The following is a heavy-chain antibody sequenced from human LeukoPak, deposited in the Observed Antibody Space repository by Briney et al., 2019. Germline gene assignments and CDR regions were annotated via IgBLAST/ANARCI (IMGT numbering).Heavy chain of an antibody. J-gene: IGHJ5*02. CDR3: ARVAGWHWFDP. CDR1: GFTFSSYD. V-gene: IGHV3-23*01. Sequence: GGALRLSCAAPGFTFSSYDMTWVRQAPGRGLEWVSSIRPSGDNTYYGDSVKGRFTISRDNSKNTVYLQMNNMRVDDTAVYYCARVAGWHWFDPWGQGTLVTVSS. CDR2: IRPSGDNT. D-gene: IGHD6-19*01.